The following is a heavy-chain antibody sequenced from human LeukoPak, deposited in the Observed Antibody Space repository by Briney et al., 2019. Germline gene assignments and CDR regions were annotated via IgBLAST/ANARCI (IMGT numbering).Heavy chain of an antibody. CDR2: VSGGGGTT. CDR3: AKDQWLVLDY. Sequence: GGSLRLSCAASGFTFSSYAMSWVRQAPGKGLEWVSTVSGGGGTTYYADSVKGRFTISRDNSKNTLYLQMNSLRAEDTAVYSCAKDQWLVLDYWGQGTLVTVSS. CDR1: GFTFSSYA. D-gene: IGHD6-19*01. J-gene: IGHJ4*02. V-gene: IGHV3-23*01.